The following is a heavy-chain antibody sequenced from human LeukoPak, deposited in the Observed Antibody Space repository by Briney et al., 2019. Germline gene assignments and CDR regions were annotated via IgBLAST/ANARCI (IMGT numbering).Heavy chain of an antibody. J-gene: IGHJ4*02. V-gene: IGHV7-4-1*02. CDR3: ARARAGYYDFWSGYQRQPFDY. CDR2: INTNTGNP. D-gene: IGHD3-3*01. Sequence: GASVKVSCKASGYTFTSYAMNWVRHAPGQGLEWMGWINTNTGNPTYAQGFTGRFVFSLDTSVSTAYLQISSLKAEDTAVYYCARARAGYYDFWSGYQRQPFDYWGQGTLVTVSS. CDR1: GYTFTSYA.